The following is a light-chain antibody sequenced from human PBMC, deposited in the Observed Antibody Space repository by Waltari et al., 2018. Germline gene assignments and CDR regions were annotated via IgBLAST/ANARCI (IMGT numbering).Light chain of an antibody. CDR3: SSYAGGSTEI. Sequence: QSALTKPASVSGSPGQPIPISCTGTNSDVGSYNLVSWYQQHPAKAPNLTLYVVTKRAARVPNRFFVSKSGNTPCLTISGLQAEDEADYYCSSYAGGSTEIFGGGTKVTVL. V-gene: IGLV2-23*02. J-gene: IGLJ2*01. CDR2: VVT. CDR1: NSDVGSYNL.